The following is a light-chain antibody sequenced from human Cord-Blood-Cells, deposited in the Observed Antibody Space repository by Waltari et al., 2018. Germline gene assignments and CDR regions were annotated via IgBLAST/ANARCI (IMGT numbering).Light chain of an antibody. CDR3: QQSYSTPWT. V-gene: IGKV1-39*01. CDR1: QSISIY. CDR2: AAS. J-gene: IGKJ1*01. Sequence: DIQLNQSPSSLSASVGDRVTIPCRASQSISIYLNWYQQKPGKAPKLLIYAASSLQSGVPSRFSGSGSGTDFTLTISSLQPEDFATYYCQQSYSTPWTFGQGTKVEIK.